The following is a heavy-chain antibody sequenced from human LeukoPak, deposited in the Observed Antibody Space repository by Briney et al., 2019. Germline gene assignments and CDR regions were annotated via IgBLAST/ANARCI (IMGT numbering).Heavy chain of an antibody. CDR2: IYTSGST. CDR1: GGSINNYY. CDR3: ARSTIAADDEFDY. Sequence: SETLSLTCTVSGGSINNYYWSWIRQPAGKGLEWIGRIYTSGSTNYNPSLKSRVTISVDTSKNQFSLKLSSVTAADTAVYYCARSTIAADDEFDYWGQGTLVTVSS. D-gene: IGHD6-13*01. J-gene: IGHJ4*02. V-gene: IGHV4-4*07.